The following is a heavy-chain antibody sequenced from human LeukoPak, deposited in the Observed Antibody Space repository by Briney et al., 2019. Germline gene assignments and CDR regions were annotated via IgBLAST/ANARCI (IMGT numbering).Heavy chain of an antibody. J-gene: IGHJ6*03. CDR1: GYTFTGYY. CDR2: INPNSGGT. V-gene: IGHV1-2*02. CDR3: ARGDRYSGYDYFYYYYYMDV. Sequence: EASVKVSCKASGYTFTGYYMHWVRQAPGQGLEWMGWINPNSGGTNYAQKFQGRVTMTRDTSISTAYMELSRLRSDDTAVYYCARGDRYSGYDYFYYYYYMDVWGKGTTVTVSS. D-gene: IGHD5-12*01.